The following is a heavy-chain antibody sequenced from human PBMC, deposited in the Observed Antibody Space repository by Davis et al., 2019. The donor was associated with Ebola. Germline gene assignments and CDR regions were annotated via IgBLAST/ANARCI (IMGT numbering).Heavy chain of an antibody. CDR2: SRNKENRYST. CDR3: TRHGSY. CDR1: GFPFSVYF. J-gene: IGHJ4*02. D-gene: IGHD1-26*01. Sequence: GGSLRLSCAASGFPFSVYFMDWVRLTPGKGLEWVGLSRNKENRYSTEYAASVKGRFTISRDDSKNTAYLQMNSLKTEDTAVYYCTRHGSYWGQGTLVTVSS. V-gene: IGHV3-73*01.